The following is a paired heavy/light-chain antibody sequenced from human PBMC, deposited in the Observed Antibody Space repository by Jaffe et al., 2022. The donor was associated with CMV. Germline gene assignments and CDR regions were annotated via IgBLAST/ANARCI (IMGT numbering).Light chain of an antibody. J-gene: IGKJ4*01. CDR1: QGISSY. CDR3: QQLNSYPF. V-gene: IGKV1-9*01. Sequence: DIQLTQSPSFLSASVGDRVTITCRASQGISSYLAWYQQKPGKAPKLLIYAASTLQSGVPSRFSGSGSGTEFTLTISSLQPEDFATYYCQQLNSYPFFGGGTKVEIK. CDR2: AAS.
Heavy chain of an antibody. Sequence: QVQLVQSGAEVKKPGASVKVSCKASGYTFTGYYMHWVRQAPGQGLEWMGWINPNSGGTNYAQKFQGRVTMTRDTSISTAYMELSRLRSDDTAVYYCASTSIDCSSTSCYHWPTRWVPYYYYYGMDVWGQGTTVTVSS. CDR1: GYTFTGYY. D-gene: IGHD2-2*01. J-gene: IGHJ6*02. V-gene: IGHV1-2*02. CDR3: ASTSIDCSSTSCYHWPTRWVPYYYYYGMDV. CDR2: INPNSGGT.